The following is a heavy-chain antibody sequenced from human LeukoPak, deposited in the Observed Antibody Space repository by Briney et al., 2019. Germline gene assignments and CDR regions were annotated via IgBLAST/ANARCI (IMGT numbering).Heavy chain of an antibody. CDR1: GFTFTNYW. CDR3: AKAHPGFDY. Sequence: GGSLRLSCAASGFTFTNYWMHWVRQAPGKGLEWVSSIGSSSTFIYYADSVKGRFTISRDNAKNSLFLQMNSLRADDTAVYYCAKAHPGFDYWGQGTLVTVSS. V-gene: IGHV3-21*01. J-gene: IGHJ4*02. CDR2: IGSSSTFI.